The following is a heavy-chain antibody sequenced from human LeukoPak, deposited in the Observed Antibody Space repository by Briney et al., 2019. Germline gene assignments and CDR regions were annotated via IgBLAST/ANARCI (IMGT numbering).Heavy chain of an antibody. Sequence: GASVNVSCKASGYTFTGYYMHWVRQAPGQGLEWMGWINPNSGGTNYAQKFQGRVTMTRDTSISTAYMELSRLRSDDTAVYYCARDLEGYDFWSPPGVYWGQGTLVTISS. CDR3: ARDLEGYDFWSPPGVY. CDR2: INPNSGGT. J-gene: IGHJ4*02. CDR1: GYTFTGYY. D-gene: IGHD3-3*01. V-gene: IGHV1-2*02.